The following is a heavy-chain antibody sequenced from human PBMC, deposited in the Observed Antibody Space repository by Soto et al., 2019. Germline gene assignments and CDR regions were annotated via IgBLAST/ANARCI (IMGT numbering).Heavy chain of an antibody. J-gene: IGHJ5*02. Sequence: SETLSLTCTVSGGSISSGGYYWSWIRQHPGKGLEWIGYIYYSGSTYYNPSLKSRVTISVDTSKNQFSLKLSSVTAADTAVYYCARDRYSGSYLNWFDPWGQGTLVTVSS. CDR1: GGSISSGGYY. CDR2: IYYSGST. V-gene: IGHV4-31*03. CDR3: ARDRYSGSYLNWFDP. D-gene: IGHD1-26*01.